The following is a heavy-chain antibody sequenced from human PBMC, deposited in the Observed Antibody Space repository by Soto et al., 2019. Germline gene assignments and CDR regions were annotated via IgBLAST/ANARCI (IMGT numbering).Heavy chain of an antibody. V-gene: IGHV3-49*03. Sequence: GGSLRLSCTASGFTFGDYAMSWFRQAPGKGLEWVGFIRSKAYGGTTEYAASVKGRFTISRDDSKSIAYLQMNSLKTEDTAVYYSTRRYCSGGSCYFGYYYGMDVWGQGTTVTVSS. J-gene: IGHJ6*02. CDR2: IRSKAYGGTT. D-gene: IGHD2-15*01. CDR1: GFTFGDYA. CDR3: TRRYCSGGSCYFGYYYGMDV.